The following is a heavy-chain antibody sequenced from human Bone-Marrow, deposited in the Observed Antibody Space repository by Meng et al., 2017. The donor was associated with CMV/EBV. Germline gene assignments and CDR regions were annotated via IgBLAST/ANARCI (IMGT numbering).Heavy chain of an antibody. Sequence: GGSLRLSCAASGFTFDDYTMHWVRQAPGKGLEWVSLISWDGGSTYYADSVKGRSTISRDNSKNSLYLQMNSLRTEDTALYYCAKEGGSYAFGAFDIWGQGTMVTVSS. CDR1: GFTFDDYT. V-gene: IGHV3-43*01. J-gene: IGHJ3*02. CDR3: AKEGGSYAFGAFDI. CDR2: ISWDGGST. D-gene: IGHD1-26*01.